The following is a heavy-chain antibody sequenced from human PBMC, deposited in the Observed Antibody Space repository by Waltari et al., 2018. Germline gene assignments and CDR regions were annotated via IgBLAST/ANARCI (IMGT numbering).Heavy chain of an antibody. CDR2: INSDGSTI. Sequence: EVQLEESGGGLVQPGGSLRLSCAASGFTFSSYWMHWVRQAPGKGLVWVSRINSDGSTISYADSVKGRFTISRDNAKNTLYLQMNSLSAEDTAVYYCARGVYDAFDIWGQGTMVTVSS. CDR3: ARGVYDAFDI. V-gene: IGHV3-74*01. CDR1: GFTFSSYW. D-gene: IGHD1-20*01. J-gene: IGHJ3*02.